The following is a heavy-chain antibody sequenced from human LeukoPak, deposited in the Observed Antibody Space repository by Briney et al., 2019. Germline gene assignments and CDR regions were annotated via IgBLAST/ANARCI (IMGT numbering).Heavy chain of an antibody. D-gene: IGHD3-10*01. CDR1: GGSISSSSYY. Sequence: SETLSLTCTVSGGSISSSSYYWGWIRQPPGKGLEWIGSIYYSGSTYYNPSLKSRVTISVDTSKNQFSLKLSSVTAADTAVFYCARGGRGYGQYYFDSWGQGTLVTVSS. CDR3: ARGGRGYGQYYFDS. CDR2: IYYSGST. J-gene: IGHJ4*02. V-gene: IGHV4-39*07.